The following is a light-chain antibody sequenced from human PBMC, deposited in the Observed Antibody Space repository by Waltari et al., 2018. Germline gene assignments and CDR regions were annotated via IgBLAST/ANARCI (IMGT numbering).Light chain of an antibody. J-gene: IGKJ2*01. CDR3: QQYGSSIMYT. V-gene: IGKV3-20*01. CDR1: QSLTKRY. CDR2: GVS. Sequence: TQSPGTLSLSPGERATLSCRASQSLTKRYLAWYQQKPGQAPRLLIYGVSSRAAGIPDRFSGSGSGTDFTLTISRLEPEDSAVYYCQQYGSSIMYTFGQGTKLEIK.